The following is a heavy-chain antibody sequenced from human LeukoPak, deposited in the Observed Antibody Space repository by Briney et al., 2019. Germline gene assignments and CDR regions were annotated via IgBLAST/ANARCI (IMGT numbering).Heavy chain of an antibody. D-gene: IGHD6-19*01. CDR2: ISWNSGTI. Sequence: GGSLRLSCAGSGFIFNNYAMHWVRQPPGKGLEGVSGISWNSGTIDYADSVRGRFTISRDNAQNSLYLQMDSLRVEDTAFYYCAKDNRRHYTSGPNPDSLHWGQGALVTVSS. CDR3: AKDNRRHYTSGPNPDSLH. J-gene: IGHJ4*02. CDR1: GFIFNNYA. V-gene: IGHV3-9*01.